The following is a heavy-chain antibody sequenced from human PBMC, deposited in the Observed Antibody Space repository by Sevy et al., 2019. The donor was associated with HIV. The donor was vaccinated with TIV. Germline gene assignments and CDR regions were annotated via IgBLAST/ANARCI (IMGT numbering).Heavy chain of an antibody. D-gene: IGHD3-10*01. CDR1: GGTFTNYG. V-gene: IGHV1-69*13. CDR3: ARHPRRSDDRGWFDP. CDR2: ITPIFGTV. J-gene: IGHJ5*02. Sequence: ASVKVSCKASGGTFTNYGFTWVRQAPGQGLEWMGGITPIFGTVNYAQKFQGRVTMTADESTSTVYMELSSLTSEDTAVYYCARHPRRSDDRGWFDPWGQGTLVTVSS.